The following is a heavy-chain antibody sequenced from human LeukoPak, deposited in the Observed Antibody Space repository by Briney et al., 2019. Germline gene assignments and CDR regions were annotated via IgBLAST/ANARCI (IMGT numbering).Heavy chain of an antibody. V-gene: IGHV4-4*07. CDR2: MHSSGRT. Sequence: PSETLSLTCTVSGGSFSSYYWTWIRQPAGKGLEWIGRMHSSGRTSYSPSLKSRVTISVDTSKNQFSLKLSSVTAADTAVYYCARGLRGYSYGYVPWELSYYMDVWGKGTTVTISS. D-gene: IGHD5-18*01. J-gene: IGHJ6*03. CDR3: ARGLRGYSYGYVPWELSYYMDV. CDR1: GGSFSSYY.